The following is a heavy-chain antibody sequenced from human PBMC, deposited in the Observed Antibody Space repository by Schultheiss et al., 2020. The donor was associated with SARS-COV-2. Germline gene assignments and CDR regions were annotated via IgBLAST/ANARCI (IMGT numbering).Heavy chain of an antibody. CDR2: ISYDGSNK. D-gene: IGHD3-10*01. V-gene: IGHV3-30-3*01. Sequence: GGSLRLSCAASGFTFSSHAMHWVRQAPGKGLEWVAVISYDGSNKKYADSVKGRFTISRDNAKNSLYLQMNSLRAEDTAVYYCARVGSSNAFDIWGQGTMVTVSS. CDR3: ARVGSSNAFDI. CDR1: GFTFSSHA. J-gene: IGHJ3*02.